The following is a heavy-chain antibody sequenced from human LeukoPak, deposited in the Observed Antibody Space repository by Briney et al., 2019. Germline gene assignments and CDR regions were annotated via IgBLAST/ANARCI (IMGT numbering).Heavy chain of an antibody. CDR1: GYILTELS. Sequence: ASVTVSCKVYGYILTELSMHWVRQAPGKGLEWMGGFDPEDGETIYAQKFQGRVTMTEDTSTDTAYMELRSLRSEDTAVYYCVTDPVGYCSSDGCYSVDYWGQGTLVTVSS. D-gene: IGHD2-15*01. CDR3: VTDPVGYCSSDGCYSVDY. V-gene: IGHV1-24*01. J-gene: IGHJ4*02. CDR2: FDPEDGET.